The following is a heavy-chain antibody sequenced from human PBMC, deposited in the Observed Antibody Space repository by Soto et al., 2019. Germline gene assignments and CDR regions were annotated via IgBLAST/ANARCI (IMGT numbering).Heavy chain of an antibody. V-gene: IGHV1-18*01. CDR2: ISAYSGDT. CDR3: ARGDYDFWSGPDFDY. CDR1: GYTFSSYG. Sequence: QVQLVQSGAEVKKPGASVKVSCRASGYTFSSYGISWVRQAPGQGPEWMGWISAYSGDTNYAQKFQGRVTMTTDTSTSTAYMELGSLRSDDTAVYYCARGDYDFWSGPDFDYWCQGTLVTVSS. D-gene: IGHD3-3*01. J-gene: IGHJ4*02.